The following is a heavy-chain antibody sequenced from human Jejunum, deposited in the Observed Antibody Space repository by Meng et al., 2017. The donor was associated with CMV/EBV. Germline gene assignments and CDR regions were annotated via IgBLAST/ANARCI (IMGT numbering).Heavy chain of an antibody. Sequence: ASGFAFSTYSMNWIRQAPGKGLEWVSIIYGGYTGTLYADSVKGRFTISRDDSKRTVYLQMNSLRAEDTAVYFCAKDTTPDSRFNLDHWGQGTLVTVSS. V-gene: IGHV3-23*03. CDR1: GFAFSTYS. D-gene: IGHD1-1*01. J-gene: IGHJ4*02. CDR2: IYGGYTGT. CDR3: AKDTTPDSRFNLDH.